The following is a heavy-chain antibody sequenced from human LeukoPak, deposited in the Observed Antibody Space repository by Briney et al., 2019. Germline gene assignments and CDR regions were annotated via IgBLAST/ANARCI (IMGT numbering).Heavy chain of an antibody. CDR2: IYSGGST. D-gene: IGHD3-10*01. CDR3: AREGFGDPFGY. V-gene: IGHV3-53*01. CDR1: GFTFSSYS. Sequence: GGSLRLSCAASGFTFSSYSMSWVRQAPGKGLEWVSVIYSGGSTYYADSVKGRFTISRDNSKNTLYLQMNSLRAEDTAVYYCAREGFGDPFGYWGQGTLVTVSS. J-gene: IGHJ4*02.